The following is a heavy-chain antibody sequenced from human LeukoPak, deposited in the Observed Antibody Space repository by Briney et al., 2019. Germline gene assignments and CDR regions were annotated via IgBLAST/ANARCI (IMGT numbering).Heavy chain of an antibody. D-gene: IGHD6-19*01. J-gene: IGHJ3*02. Sequence: DFQKPSAHPSLAYNKHCVRHAHGPGTEPMRWIHPNSGSTDDARKFQVRVTMTRDTSISTAFMELSGLKSDDTAVYYCARGHDSGWLLRAFDMWGQGTMVTVSS. V-gene: IGHV1-2*02. CDR2: IHPNSGST. CDR3: ARGHDSGWLLRAFDM. CDR1: AHPSLAYN.